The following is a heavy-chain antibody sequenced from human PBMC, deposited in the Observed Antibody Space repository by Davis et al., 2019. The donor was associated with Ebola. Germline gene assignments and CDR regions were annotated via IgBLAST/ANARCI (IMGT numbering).Heavy chain of an antibody. CDR3: ARGKWFDP. CDR1: AGTFTNYA. CDR2: IIPVVDTK. J-gene: IGHJ5*02. V-gene: IGHV1-69*04. Sequence: SVKVSCNTSAGTFTNYAVNWVRQAPGQGLEWMGRIIPVVDTKDYAQKFQGRVTLTADKATNTAYMELSGLRFDDTAVYYCARGKWFDPWGQGTLVSVTS.